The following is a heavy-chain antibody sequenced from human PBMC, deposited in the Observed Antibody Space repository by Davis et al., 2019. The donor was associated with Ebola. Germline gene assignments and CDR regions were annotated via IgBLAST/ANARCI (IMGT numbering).Heavy chain of an antibody. V-gene: IGHV3-30*03. CDR3: ARSYCSSTSCYDDPFDY. CDR1: GFTFSSYG. J-gene: IGHJ4*02. D-gene: IGHD2-2*01. Sequence: GGSLRLSCAASGFTFSSYGMHWVRQAPGKGLEWVAVISYDGSNKYYADSVKGRFTISRDNSKNTLYLQMNSLRAEDTAVYYCARSYCSSTSCYDDPFDYWGQGTLVTVSS. CDR2: ISYDGSNK.